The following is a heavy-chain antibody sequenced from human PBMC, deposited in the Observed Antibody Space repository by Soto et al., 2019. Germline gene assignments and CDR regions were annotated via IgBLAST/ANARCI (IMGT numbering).Heavy chain of an antibody. CDR3: VRDLDASGSYYTDY. D-gene: IGHD3-10*01. V-gene: IGHV1-18*01. Sequence: QVQLVQSGAEVKKPGASVKVSCKASGYMFISYGINWVRQAPGQGLEWMGWIRPYNGVTKYAQNLQDRDTMTTDTSTITAYMEMRSLRSDDTAVYYCVRDLDASGSYYTDYWGPGTLVTVSS. J-gene: IGHJ4*02. CDR2: IRPYNGVT. CDR1: GYMFISYG.